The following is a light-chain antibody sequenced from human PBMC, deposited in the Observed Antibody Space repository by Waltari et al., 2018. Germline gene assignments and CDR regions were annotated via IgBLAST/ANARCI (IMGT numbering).Light chain of an antibody. V-gene: IGLV1-44*01. Sequence: QSVLTQPPSASGAPGQRVTIPCSGSRSNIRSPTVRFYQQVPGPAPKLLIYSNTQRPSGVPDRFSGSKSGTSASLAISGLQSGDEADYYCAAWDDSLNGVLFGGGTKLTVL. CDR3: AAWDDSLNGVL. CDR1: RSNIRSPT. J-gene: IGLJ2*01. CDR2: SNT.